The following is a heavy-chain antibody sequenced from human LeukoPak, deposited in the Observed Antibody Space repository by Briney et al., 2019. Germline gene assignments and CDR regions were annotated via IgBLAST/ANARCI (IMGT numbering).Heavy chain of an antibody. CDR3: ARGTWIRANYYYYGMDV. V-gene: IGHV4-59*08. D-gene: IGHD2-2*03. Sequence: SETLSLTCTVSGGSISSHYWSWIRQPPGKGLEWIGYIYYSGSTNYNPSLKSRVTISVDTSKNQFSLKLSSVTAADTAVYYCARGTWIRANYYYYGMDVWGPGTTVTVSS. CDR2: IYYSGST. CDR1: GGSISSHY. J-gene: IGHJ6*02.